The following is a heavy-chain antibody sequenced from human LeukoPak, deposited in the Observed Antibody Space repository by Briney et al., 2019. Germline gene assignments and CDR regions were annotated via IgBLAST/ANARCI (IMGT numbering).Heavy chain of an antibody. D-gene: IGHD6-13*01. CDR3: AREGNRGIAAAGTCFDY. V-gene: IGHV3-30-3*01. J-gene: IGHJ4*02. Sequence: QPGRSLRLSCAASGFTFSSYAMHWVRQAPGKGLEWVAVISYDGSNKYYADSVKGRFTISRDNSKNTLYPQMNSLRAEDTAVYYCAREGNRGIAAAGTCFDYWGQGTLVTVSS. CDR2: ISYDGSNK. CDR1: GFTFSSYA.